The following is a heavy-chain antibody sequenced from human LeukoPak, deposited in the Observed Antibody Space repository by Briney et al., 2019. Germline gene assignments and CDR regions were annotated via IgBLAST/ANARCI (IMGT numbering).Heavy chain of an antibody. D-gene: IGHD3-10*01. Sequence: PGRSLRLSCAASGFTFSSYGMHWVRQAPGKGLEWVAVISYDGSNKYYADSVKGRFTISRDNSKNTLYLQMNSLRAEDTAVYYCAKDVALYGSGSYFDYWGQGTLVTVSS. J-gene: IGHJ4*02. V-gene: IGHV3-30*18. CDR3: AKDVALYGSGSYFDY. CDR1: GFTFSSYG. CDR2: ISYDGSNK.